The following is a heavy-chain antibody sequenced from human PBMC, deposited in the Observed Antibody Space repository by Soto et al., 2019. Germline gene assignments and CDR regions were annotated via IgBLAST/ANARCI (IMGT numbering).Heavy chain of an antibody. D-gene: IGHD2-2*01. CDR3: AKVGYCSSTSCYVDYYYYYMDV. CDR2: ISGSGGST. J-gene: IGHJ6*03. CDR1: GFTFSSYA. Sequence: EVQLLESGGGLVQPGGSLRLSCAASGFTFSSYAMSWVRQAPGKGLEWVSAISGSGGSTYYADSVKGRFTISRDNSKNTLYLQMNRLRAEDTAVYYCAKVGYCSSTSCYVDYYYYYMDVWGKGTTVTVSS. V-gene: IGHV3-23*01.